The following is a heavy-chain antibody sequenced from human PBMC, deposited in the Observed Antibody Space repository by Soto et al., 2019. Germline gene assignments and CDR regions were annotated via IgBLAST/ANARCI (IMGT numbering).Heavy chain of an antibody. Sequence: QTGGSLRLSCTASGFTFGDYAMSWFRQAPGKGLEWVGFIRSKAYGGTTEYAASVKGRFTISRDDSKSIAYLQMNSLKTEDTAVYYCTPKDIAARRSHDYWGQGTLVTVSS. V-gene: IGHV3-49*03. CDR1: GFTFGDYA. CDR3: TPKDIAARRSHDY. J-gene: IGHJ4*02. CDR2: IRSKAYGGTT. D-gene: IGHD6-6*01.